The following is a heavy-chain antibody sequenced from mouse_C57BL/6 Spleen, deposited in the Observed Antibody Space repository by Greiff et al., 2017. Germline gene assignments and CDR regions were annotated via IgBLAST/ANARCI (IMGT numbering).Heavy chain of an antibody. D-gene: IGHD2-10*02. Sequence: VQLQQSGAELVRPGTSVKMSCKASGYTFTNYCIGWAKQRPGHGLEWIGEIYPGGGYTNYNEKFKGKATLTADTSSSTAYMQISSLTSEDSAIYYCARSYDNPYDFDDWGQGTTLTVSA. CDR2: IYPGGGYT. J-gene: IGHJ2*01. CDR3: ARSYDNPYDFDD. V-gene: IGHV1-63*01. CDR1: GYTFTNYC.